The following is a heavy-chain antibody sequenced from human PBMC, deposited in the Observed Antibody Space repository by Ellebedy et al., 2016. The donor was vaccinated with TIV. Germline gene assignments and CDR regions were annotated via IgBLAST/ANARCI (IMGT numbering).Heavy chain of an antibody. CDR1: GYTLTELS. CDR2: FDPEDGET. D-gene: IGHD6-6*01. J-gene: IGHJ3*02. Sequence: AASVKVSCKVSGYTLTELSMHWVRQAPGKGLEWMGGFDPEDGETIYAQKFQGRVTMTEDTSTDTAYMELSSLRSEETAVYYCATGSSIAAINAFDIWGQGTKVTVSS. CDR3: ATGSSIAAINAFDI. V-gene: IGHV1-24*01.